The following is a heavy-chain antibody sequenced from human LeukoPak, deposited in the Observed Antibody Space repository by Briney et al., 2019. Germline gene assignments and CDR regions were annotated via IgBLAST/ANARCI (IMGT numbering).Heavy chain of an antibody. CDR1: GITFSHYS. Sequence: GGSLRLSCAVSGITFSHYSMNWVRQAPGKGLEWVSSITDSSSSMYYADSVRGRFTISRDNAKNSLYLQMNSLRAEDTAVYYCARESRRPAGFLDYWGQGTLVTVSS. CDR2: ITDSSSSM. D-gene: IGHD6-13*01. V-gene: IGHV3-21*01. CDR3: ARESRRPAGFLDY. J-gene: IGHJ4*02.